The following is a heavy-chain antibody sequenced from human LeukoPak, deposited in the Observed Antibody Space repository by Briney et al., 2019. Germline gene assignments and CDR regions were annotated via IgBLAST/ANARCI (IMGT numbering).Heavy chain of an antibody. Sequence: GGSLRLSCAASGFTFSSYWMSWVRQAPGKGLEWVANIKQDGSEKYYVDSVKGRFTISRDNAKNSLYLQMNSLRAEDTAVYYCARAFDDEYYYDSGDYWGQGTLVTVSS. CDR3: ARAFDDEYYYDSGDY. D-gene: IGHD3-22*01. CDR1: GFTFSSYW. J-gene: IGHJ4*02. V-gene: IGHV3-7*01. CDR2: IKQDGSEK.